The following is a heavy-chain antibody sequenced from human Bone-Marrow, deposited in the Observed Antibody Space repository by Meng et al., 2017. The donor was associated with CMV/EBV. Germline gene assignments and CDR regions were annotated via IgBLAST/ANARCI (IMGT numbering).Heavy chain of an antibody. CDR3: AREDALTIFGVVNENWFDP. CDR2: INSDGSST. D-gene: IGHD3-3*01. V-gene: IGHV3-74*01. CDR1: GFTFSSYW. Sequence: GESLKISCAASGFTFSSYWMHWVRQAPGKGLVWVSRINSDGSSTSYADSVKGRFTISRDNAKNTLYLQMNSLRAEDTAVYYCAREDALTIFGVVNENWFDPWGQGTPVTVSS. J-gene: IGHJ5*02.